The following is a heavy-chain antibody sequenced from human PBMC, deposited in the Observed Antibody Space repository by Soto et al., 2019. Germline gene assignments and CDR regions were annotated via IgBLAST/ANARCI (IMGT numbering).Heavy chain of an antibody. V-gene: IGHV4-59*08. Sequence: SETLSLTCTVSGGSISSYYWGWIRQPPGKGLEWIACIYYSGSTNYNPSLKSRVTISLDTSKNQSSLKLSSVTAADTAVYYCARGNGGPRFDYWGQGTLVTVSS. J-gene: IGHJ4*02. CDR1: GGSISSYY. D-gene: IGHD2-8*01. CDR3: ARGNGGPRFDY. CDR2: IYYSGST.